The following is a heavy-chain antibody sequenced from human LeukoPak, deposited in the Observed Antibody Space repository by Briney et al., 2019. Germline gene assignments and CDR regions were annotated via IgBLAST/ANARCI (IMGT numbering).Heavy chain of an antibody. V-gene: IGHV4-38-2*02. CDR3: ARGLIVATRYRADDY. J-gene: IGHJ4*02. CDR1: GYSISSGYY. D-gene: IGHD5-12*01. Sequence: PSETLSLTCTVSGYSISSGYYWGWIRQPPGKGLEWIGSMYHSENTYYNPSLKSRVTISVDTSKNQFSLKLSSVTAADTAVYYCARGLIVATRYRADDYWGQGTLVTVSS. CDR2: MYHSENT.